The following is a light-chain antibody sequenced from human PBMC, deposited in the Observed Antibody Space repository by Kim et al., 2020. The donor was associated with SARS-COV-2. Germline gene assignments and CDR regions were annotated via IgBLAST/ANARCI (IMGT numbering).Light chain of an antibody. V-gene: IGLV2-14*03. CDR1: SSDMSVYNF. CDR3: SPYTSSNTLV. Sequence: QSALTQPASVSGSPGQSITISCTGTSSDMSVYNFVYWYQQHTGKAPKVLIYDVINRPSGVSNRFSGSKSGDTASLTISGLQAEDEADYYCSPYTSSNTLVFGGGTQLTVL. CDR2: DVI. J-gene: IGLJ3*02.